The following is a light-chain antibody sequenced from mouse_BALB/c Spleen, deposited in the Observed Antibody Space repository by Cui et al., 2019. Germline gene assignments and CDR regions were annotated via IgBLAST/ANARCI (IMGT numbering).Light chain of an antibody. J-gene: IGKJ5*01. CDR3: QQWSSNPLT. Sequence: QIVLTQSPAIMSASPGEKVTMTCSASSSVSYMHWYQQKPGSSPRLWIYLTFNLASGVPARFSGSGSGTSYSHSISGMEAEDAATYYCQQWSSNPLTFGAGTKLELE. CDR1: SSVSY. V-gene: IGKV4-71*01. CDR2: LTF.